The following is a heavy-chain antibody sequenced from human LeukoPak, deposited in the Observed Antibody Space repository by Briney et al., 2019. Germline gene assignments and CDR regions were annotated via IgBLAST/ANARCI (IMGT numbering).Heavy chain of an antibody. CDR2: VYYSGTA. CDR3: ARRPGDLRSGFEY. D-gene: IGHD3-10*02. J-gene: IGHJ4*02. CDR1: GGSIGGYY. Sequence: PSETLSLTCTVSGGSIGGYYWNWIRQPPGKGLEWIGYVYYSGTANYNPSLKSRVTISVDTSKNQFYLDLRSVTAADTAVYYCARRPGDLRSGFEYWGQGTLVTVS. V-gene: IGHV4-59*08.